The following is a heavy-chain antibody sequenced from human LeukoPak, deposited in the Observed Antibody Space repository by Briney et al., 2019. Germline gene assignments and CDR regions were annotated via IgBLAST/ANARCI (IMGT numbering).Heavy chain of an antibody. V-gene: IGHV3-30*02. CDR3: ARDGGSESYAFDY. CDR2: ISDSGGDK. D-gene: IGHD3-10*01. CDR1: GFTFSRYG. Sequence: PGGSLRLSCAASGFTFSRYGFHWVRQAPGKGLEWVALISDSGGDKWYADSMKGRLTISRDKSKNTVNLQMSSLRVEDTALYYCARDGGSESYAFDYWGQGTQVTVSS. J-gene: IGHJ4*02.